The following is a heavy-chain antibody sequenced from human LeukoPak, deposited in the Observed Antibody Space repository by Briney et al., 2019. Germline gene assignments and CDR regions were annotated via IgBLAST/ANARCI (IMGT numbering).Heavy chain of an antibody. CDR2: INPSGGST. D-gene: IGHD3-22*01. J-gene: IGHJ4*02. CDR1: GYTFTSYY. V-gene: IGHV1-46*01. CDR3: AREGMYYYDSSGYPDY. Sequence: ASVKVSCKASGYTFTSYYMHWVRQAPGQALEWMGIINPSGGSTSYAQKFQGRVTMTRDTSTSTVYMELSSLRSEDTAVYYCAREGMYYYDSSGYPDYWGQGTLVTVSS.